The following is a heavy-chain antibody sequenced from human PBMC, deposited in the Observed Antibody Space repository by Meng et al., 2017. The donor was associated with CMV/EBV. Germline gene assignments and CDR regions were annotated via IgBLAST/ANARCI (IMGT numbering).Heavy chain of an antibody. J-gene: IGHJ4*02. Sequence: VQAVGACPCFVMPPHTLSPARTGSGGSIRSYSWSWSLQPAGKGLELIGLIYHSGGTNYNPSPKSRVTMSVDTSKNQFSLKLSSVTAADTAVYYCAREDIVVVPAARGFDYWGQGTLVRLL. CDR1: GGSIRSYS. D-gene: IGHD2-2*01. CDR2: IYHSGGT. V-gene: IGHV4-4*07. CDR3: AREDIVVVPAARGFDY.